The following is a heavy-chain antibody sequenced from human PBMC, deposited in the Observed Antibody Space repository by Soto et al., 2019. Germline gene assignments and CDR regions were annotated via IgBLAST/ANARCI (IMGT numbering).Heavy chain of an antibody. CDR2: ISAYNGNT. J-gene: IGHJ6*03. Sequence: QVPLVQSGAEVKKPGASVQVSCKASGYTFTSYGISWVRQAPGQGLERMGWISAYNGNTNYAQKLQGRVTMTTDTSTSTAYMGLRSLRSDDTAVYYCARVGCSSTSCYHMDVWGKGTTVTVSS. CDR1: GYTFTSYG. V-gene: IGHV1-18*01. D-gene: IGHD2-2*01. CDR3: ARVGCSSTSCYHMDV.